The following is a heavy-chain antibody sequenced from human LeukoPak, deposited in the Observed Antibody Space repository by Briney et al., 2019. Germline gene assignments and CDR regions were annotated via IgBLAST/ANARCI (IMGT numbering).Heavy chain of an antibody. CDR3: ATKQWLAPPPDS. Sequence: GGSLRLSCAASGFTFSKYWMLWVRQAPGKGLESVSRINTDGTVTTYADSVKGRFTVSRDNADNTMSLQMNSVRDKDTAVYYCATKQWLAPPPDSWGQGTRSPSPQ. D-gene: IGHD6-19*01. CDR1: GFTFSKYW. J-gene: IGHJ4*02. CDR2: INTDGTVT. V-gene: IGHV3-74*01.